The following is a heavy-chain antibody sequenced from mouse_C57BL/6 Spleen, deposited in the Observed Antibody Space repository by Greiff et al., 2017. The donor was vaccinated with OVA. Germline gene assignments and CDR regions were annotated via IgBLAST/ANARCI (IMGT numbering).Heavy chain of an antibody. V-gene: IGHV5-17*01. Sequence: EVKLQESGGGLVKPGGSLKLSCAASGFTFSDYGMHWVRQAPEKGLEWVAYISSGSSTIYYADTVKGRFTISRDNAKNTLFLQMTSLRSEDTAMYYCAREGYWYFDVWGTGTTVTVSS. J-gene: IGHJ1*03. CDR2: ISSGSSTI. CDR3: AREGYWYFDV. CDR1: GFTFSDYG.